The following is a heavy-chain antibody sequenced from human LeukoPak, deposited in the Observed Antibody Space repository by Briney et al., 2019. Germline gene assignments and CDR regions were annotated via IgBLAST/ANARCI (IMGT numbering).Heavy chain of an antibody. D-gene: IGHD3-3*01. CDR3: ARGADHYDFWSGYSLDV. CDR1: GGTFSSYA. Sequence: GASVKVSCKASGGTFSSYAISWVRQAPGQGLEWMGRIIPIFGTANYAQKFQGRVTITADESTSTAYMELSSLRSEDTAVYYCARGADHYDFWSGYSLDVWGQGTTVTVSS. J-gene: IGHJ6*02. CDR2: IIPIFGTA. V-gene: IGHV1-69*13.